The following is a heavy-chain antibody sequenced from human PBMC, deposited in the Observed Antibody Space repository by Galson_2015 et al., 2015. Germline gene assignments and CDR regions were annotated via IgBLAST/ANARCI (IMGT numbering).Heavy chain of an antibody. CDR1: GGTFSSYA. CDR2: IIPIFGTA. D-gene: IGHD3-3*01. J-gene: IGHJ6*02. Sequence: SVKVSCKASGGTFSSYAISWVRQAPGQGLEWMGGIIPIFGTANYAQKFQGRVTITADESTSTAYMELSSLRSEDTAVYYCASPRHYDFWSYYYYGMDVWGQGTTVTVSS. V-gene: IGHV1-69*13. CDR3: ASPRHYDFWSYYYYGMDV.